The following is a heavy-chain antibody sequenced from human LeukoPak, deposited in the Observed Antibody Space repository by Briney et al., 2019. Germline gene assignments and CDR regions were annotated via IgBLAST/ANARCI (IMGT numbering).Heavy chain of an antibody. CDR1: GFTFSGSA. D-gene: IGHD2-2*01. CDR2: IRSKANSYAT. Sequence: GGSLRLSCAASGFTFSGSAMHWVRQASGKGLEWVGLIRSKANSYATAYAASVKGRFTISRDDSKNTAYLQMNSLKTEDTAVYYCAKDPYCSSTSWCDYGMDVWGQGTTVTVSS. CDR3: AKDPYCSSTSWCDYGMDV. J-gene: IGHJ6*02. V-gene: IGHV3-73*01.